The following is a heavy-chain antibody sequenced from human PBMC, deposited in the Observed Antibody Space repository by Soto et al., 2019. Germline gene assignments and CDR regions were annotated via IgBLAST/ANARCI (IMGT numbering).Heavy chain of an antibody. Sequence: QVQLVQSGAEVKKPGSSVKVSCKASGGTFSSYAISWVRQAPGQGLEWMGGIIPIFGTANYAQKFQGRVTITADKSTSTAYMELSSLRSEDTAVYYCARELSVVVPAAIALPTDYCGQGTLVTVSS. CDR3: ARELSVVVPAAIALPTDY. V-gene: IGHV1-69*06. D-gene: IGHD2-2*01. CDR1: GGTFSSYA. CDR2: IIPIFGTA. J-gene: IGHJ4*02.